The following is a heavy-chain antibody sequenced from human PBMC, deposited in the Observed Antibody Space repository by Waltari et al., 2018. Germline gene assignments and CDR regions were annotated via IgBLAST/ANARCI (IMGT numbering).Heavy chain of an antibody. CDR2: IYYSGST. CDR1: GGSISSSY. D-gene: IGHD6-6*01. Sequence: QVQLQESGPGLVKPSETLSLTCTVPGGSISSSYWSWIRQPPGKGLEWIGYIYYSGSTNYNPSLKSRVTISVDTSKNQFSLKLSSVTAADTAVYYCARTIAAQFDYWGQGTLVTVSS. J-gene: IGHJ4*02. CDR3: ARTIAAQFDY. V-gene: IGHV4-59*01.